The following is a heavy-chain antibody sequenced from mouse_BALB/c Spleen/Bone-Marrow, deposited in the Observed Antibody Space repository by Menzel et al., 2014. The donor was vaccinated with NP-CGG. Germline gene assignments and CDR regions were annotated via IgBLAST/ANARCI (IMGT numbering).Heavy chain of an antibody. CDR2: IYPGSGST. Sequence: LQQSGSELVRPGASVKLSCKASGYTFTSYWMHWVKQRHGQGLEWIGNIYPGSGSTNYDEKFKSKGTLTVDTSSSTAYMHISSLTSEDSAVYYCTRENWDEGYFDVWGAGTTVTVSS. V-gene: IGHV1S22*01. CDR3: TRENWDEGYFDV. D-gene: IGHD4-1*01. CDR1: GYTFTSYW. J-gene: IGHJ1*01.